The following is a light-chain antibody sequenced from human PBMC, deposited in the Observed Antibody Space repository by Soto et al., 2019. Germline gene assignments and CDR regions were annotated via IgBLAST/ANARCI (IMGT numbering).Light chain of an antibody. V-gene: IGKV3D-15*01. CDR1: QSVGNY. Sequence: EIVLTQSPATLSVSPGEIASLSFSASQSVGNYLAWYQRKAGQAPRLLIYHVSTRATGIPARFSGSGSGTEFTLTINSLQSEDFAVYYCQQHNQWPITFGQGTRLEIK. CDR3: QQHNQWPIT. CDR2: HVS. J-gene: IGKJ5*01.